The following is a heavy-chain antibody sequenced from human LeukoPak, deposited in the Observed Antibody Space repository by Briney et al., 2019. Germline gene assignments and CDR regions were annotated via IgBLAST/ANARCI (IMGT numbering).Heavy chain of an antibody. J-gene: IGHJ5*02. D-gene: IGHD2-2*01. CDR2: IYYSGST. CDR3: ARRLTQYDCFDP. Sequence: SETLYLTCTVSGGSIRSYYWSWIRQPPGKGLEWIGYIYYSGSTNYNPSLKSRVTISMDTSKNQFSLKLSSVTPEDTAVYYCARRLTQYDCFDPWGQGILVTVSS. V-gene: IGHV4-59*12. CDR1: GGSIRSYY.